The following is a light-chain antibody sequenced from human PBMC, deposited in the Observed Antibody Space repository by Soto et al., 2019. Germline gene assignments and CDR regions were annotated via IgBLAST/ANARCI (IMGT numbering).Light chain of an antibody. Sequence: QSVLTQPASVSGSPGQSITISCTGTSSDVGDYNYVSWYQQHPGKSPKLMIYDVSNRSSGVANRFSGYKSGNTASLTVSGLQAEDEADYYCSSYTSSSTLVFGGGTK. CDR2: DVS. V-gene: IGLV2-14*01. CDR3: SSYTSSSTLV. J-gene: IGLJ2*01. CDR1: SSDVGDYNY.